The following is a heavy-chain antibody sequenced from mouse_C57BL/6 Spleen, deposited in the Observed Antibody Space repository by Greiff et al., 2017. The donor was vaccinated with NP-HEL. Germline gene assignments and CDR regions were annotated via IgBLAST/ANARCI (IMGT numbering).Heavy chain of an antibody. J-gene: IGHJ2*01. CDR2: ISDGGSYT. CDR3: ARALGRGYYFDY. D-gene: IGHD4-1*01. Sequence: EVLLVESGGGLVKPGGSLKLSCAASGFTFSSYAMSWVRQTPEKRLEWVATISDGGSYTYYPANVKGRFTISRDNAKNNLYLQMSHLNSEDTAMYYGARALGRGYYFDYGGQGTTLTVAS. V-gene: IGHV5-4*01. CDR1: GFTFSSYA.